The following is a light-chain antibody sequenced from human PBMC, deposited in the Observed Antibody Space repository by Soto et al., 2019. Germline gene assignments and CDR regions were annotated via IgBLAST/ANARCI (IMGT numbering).Light chain of an antibody. V-gene: IGKV3D-20*02. J-gene: IGKJ1*01. CDR2: GAS. Sequence: IVLTQSPGTLSLSPGERATLSCRASQSVSNNYLAWYQQKPGQAPRLLIYGASNRAAGIPVRFSGSGSGVDFTLTISSLEPEDFAVYYCKQRSKLPWTFGQRRKVEIX. CDR3: KQRSKLPWT. CDR1: QSVSNNY.